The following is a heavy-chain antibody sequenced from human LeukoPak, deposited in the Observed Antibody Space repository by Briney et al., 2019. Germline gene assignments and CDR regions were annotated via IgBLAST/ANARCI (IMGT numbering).Heavy chain of an antibody. J-gene: IGHJ6*02. CDR3: ARAEGYCSSTSCYPRGAYYYYGMDV. CDR1: GFTFSSYS. CDR2: ISSSSSYI. Sequence: GGSLRLSCAASGFTFSSYSMNWVRQAPGKGLEWVSSISSSSSYIYYADSVKGRFTISRDNAKNSLYLQMNSLRAEDTAVYYCARAEGYCSSTSCYPRGAYYYYGMDVWGQGTTVTVSS. V-gene: IGHV3-21*01. D-gene: IGHD2-2*01.